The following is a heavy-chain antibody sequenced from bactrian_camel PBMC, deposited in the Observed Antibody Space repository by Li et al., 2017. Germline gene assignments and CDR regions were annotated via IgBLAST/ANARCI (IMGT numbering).Heavy chain of an antibody. D-gene: IGHD2*01. V-gene: IGHV3S9*01. CDR3: NVGLCGTWPPGQDNY. CDR2: LYANGGT. CDR1: GYTAKTCS. J-gene: IGHJ4*01. Sequence: HVQLVESGGGLVQPGESLRLSCAASGYTAKTCSWNWYRQFQGKGRELVSSLYANGGTYYHDSVKGRFTFAQANVENTNAVTLEMNSLKPEDTATYFCNVGLCGTWPPGQDNYWGHGTQVTVS.